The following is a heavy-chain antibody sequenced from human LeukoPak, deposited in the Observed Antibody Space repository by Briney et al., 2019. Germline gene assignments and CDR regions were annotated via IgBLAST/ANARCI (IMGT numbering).Heavy chain of an antibody. D-gene: IGHD3-22*01. J-gene: IGHJ4*02. CDR3: AREQGYYYDSSGYSPIDY. CDR2: INPNSGGT. Sequence: ASVKVSCKASGYTFTGYYMHWVRQAPGQGLEWMGWINPNSGGTNYAQKFQGRVTMTRDTSISTAYMELSRLRSDDTAVYYCAREQGYYYDSSGYSPIDYWGQGTLVTVSS. CDR1: GYTFTGYY. V-gene: IGHV1-2*02.